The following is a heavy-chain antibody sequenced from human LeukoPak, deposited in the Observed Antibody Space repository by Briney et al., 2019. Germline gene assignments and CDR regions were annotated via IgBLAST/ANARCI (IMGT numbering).Heavy chain of an antibody. D-gene: IGHD4-17*01. CDR2: INHSGSA. V-gene: IGHV4-34*01. CDR3: ARGQGTVTTH. CDR1: GGSFSGYY. J-gene: IGHJ4*02. Sequence: PSDTLSLTCAVSGGSFSGYYWTWIRQPPGKGLEWIGEINHSGSANYNPSLKSRVTISLDTSKNQFSLKLSSVTAADTAVYYCARGQGTVTTHWGQGTLVTVSS.